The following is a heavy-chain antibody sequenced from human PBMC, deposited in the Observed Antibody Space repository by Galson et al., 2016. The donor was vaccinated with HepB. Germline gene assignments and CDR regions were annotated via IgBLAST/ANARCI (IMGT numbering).Heavy chain of an antibody. V-gene: IGHV3-30-3*01. D-gene: IGHD4-17*01. CDR2: LSVDGIST. CDR1: GFTFSKYA. J-gene: IGHJ4*02. CDR3: ARDRQTYDGDCLDY. Sequence: SLRLSCAASGFTFSKYAMHWVRQAPGKGLEWLAILSVDGISTFYADSVKGRFTISRDNSKDSLYLQINGLRPEDTGIYYCARDRQTYDGDCLDYWGQGTLGTVSS.